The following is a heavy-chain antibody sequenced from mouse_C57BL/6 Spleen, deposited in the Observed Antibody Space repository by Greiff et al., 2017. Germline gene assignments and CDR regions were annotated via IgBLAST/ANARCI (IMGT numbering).Heavy chain of an antibody. CDR3: AIWWDYGSSRYFDV. Sequence: VQLQQSGPELVKPGASVKIPCKASGYTFTDYNMDWVKQSHGKSLEWIGDINPNNGGTIYNQKFKGKATLSVDKSSSTAYMELLSLTSEDSAVYYCAIWWDYGSSRYFDVCGTGTTVTVSS. CDR2: INPNNGGT. J-gene: IGHJ1*03. D-gene: IGHD1-1*01. V-gene: IGHV1-18*01. CDR1: GYTFTDYN.